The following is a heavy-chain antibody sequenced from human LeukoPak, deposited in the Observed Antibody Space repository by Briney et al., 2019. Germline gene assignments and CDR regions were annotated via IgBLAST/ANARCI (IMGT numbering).Heavy chain of an antibody. D-gene: IGHD3-22*01. CDR2: IYSGGTT. CDR1: GFTVSSNY. V-gene: IGHV3-66*01. J-gene: IGHJ4*02. CDR3: ARGSDSSGYYYFDY. Sequence: GGSLRLSCAASGFTVSSNYMNWVRQAPEKGLEWVSIIYSGGTTYYADSVKGRFTISRDNSKNTLYLQMNSLRAGDTAVYYCARGSDSSGYYYFDYWGQGTLVTVSS.